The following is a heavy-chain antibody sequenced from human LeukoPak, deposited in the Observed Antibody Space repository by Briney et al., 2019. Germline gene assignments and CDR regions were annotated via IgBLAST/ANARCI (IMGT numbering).Heavy chain of an antibody. J-gene: IGHJ6*03. V-gene: IGHV4-59*01. Sequence: PSETLSLTCTVSGGSISSYYWSWIRQPPGKGLEWIGYIYYSGSTNYNPSLKSRVTISVDTTKNQFSLKLRSVTAADTAVYYCERGRCSGGSCSNYYYYYMDVWGKGTTVTVSS. CDR1: GGSISSYY. CDR3: ERGRCSGGSCSNYYYYYMDV. CDR2: IYYSGST. D-gene: IGHD2-15*01.